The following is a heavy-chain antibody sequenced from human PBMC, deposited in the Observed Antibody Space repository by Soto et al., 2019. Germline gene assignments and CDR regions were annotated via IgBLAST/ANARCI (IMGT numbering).Heavy chain of an antibody. CDR1: GYTFTGYY. Sequence: ASVKVSCKASGYTFTGYYMHWVRQAPGQGLEWMGWINPNSGGTNYAQKFQGWVTMTRDTSISTAYMELSRLRSDDTAVYYCARDSQRRAVAGTEGNWFDPWGQGTLVTVSS. V-gene: IGHV1-2*04. CDR2: INPNSGGT. CDR3: ARDSQRRAVAGTEGNWFDP. J-gene: IGHJ5*02. D-gene: IGHD6-19*01.